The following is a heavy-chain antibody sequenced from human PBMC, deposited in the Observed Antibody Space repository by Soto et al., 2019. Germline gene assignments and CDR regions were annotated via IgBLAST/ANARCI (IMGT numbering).Heavy chain of an antibody. V-gene: IGHV3-23*01. CDR2: ISGSGDST. CDR3: ATIAVAGITVDY. D-gene: IGHD6-19*01. J-gene: IGHJ4*02. Sequence: LRLSCAGSGFTFSSYAMRWVRQAPGKGLEWVSAISGSGDSTYYTDSVKGRFTISRDNSKNTLYLQMSSLRSEDTAVYYCATIAVAGITVDYWGQGTLVTSPQ. CDR1: GFTFSSYA.